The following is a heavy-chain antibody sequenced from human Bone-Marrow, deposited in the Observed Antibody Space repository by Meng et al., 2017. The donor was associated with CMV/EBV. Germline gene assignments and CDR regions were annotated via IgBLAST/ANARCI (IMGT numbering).Heavy chain of an antibody. CDR3: AKPRDGYNYGLDY. V-gene: IGHV3-23*01. CDR1: GFTFSSYA. CDR2: ISGSGGST. D-gene: IGHD5-24*01. J-gene: IGHJ4*02. Sequence: GGSLRLSCAASGFTFSSYAMSWVRQAPGKGLGWVSAISGSGGSTYYADSVKGRFTISRDNSKNTLYLQMNSLRAEDTAVYYCAKPRDGYNYGLDYWGQGTLVTVSS.